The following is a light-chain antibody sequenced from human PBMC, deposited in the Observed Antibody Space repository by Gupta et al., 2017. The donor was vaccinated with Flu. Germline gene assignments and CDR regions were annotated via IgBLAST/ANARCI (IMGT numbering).Light chain of an antibody. V-gene: IGKV1-5*03. Sequence: PSTLSASIGDRVTATCRASQNIGSGLAWYQQKPGKAPKLLIYKASTVETGVPPRFSGSGSGTEFTLTISSRQPDDFATYCCQQGNSFPFTFGQGTKLEIK. CDR3: QQGNSFPFT. CDR2: KAS. CDR1: QNIGSG. J-gene: IGKJ2*01.